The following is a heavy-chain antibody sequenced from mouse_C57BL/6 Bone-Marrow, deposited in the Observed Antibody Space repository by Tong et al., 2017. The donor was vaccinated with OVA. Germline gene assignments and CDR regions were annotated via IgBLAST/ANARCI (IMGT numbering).Heavy chain of an antibody. CDR2: IWAGGST. J-gene: IGHJ3*01. CDR3: ARRSAY. V-gene: IGHV2-9*02. CDR1: GFSLTSYG. Sequence: VQLKESGPGLVAPSQSLSITCTVSGFSLTSYGVSWVRQPPGKGLEWLGVIWAGGSTNYNSALMSRLSISKDNSKSQVFLKMNSLQTDDTAMYYCARRSAYWGQGTLVTVSA.